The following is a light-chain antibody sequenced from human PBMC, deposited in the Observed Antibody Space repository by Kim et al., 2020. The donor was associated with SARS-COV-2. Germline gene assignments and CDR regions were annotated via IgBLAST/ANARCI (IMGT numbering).Light chain of an antibody. J-gene: IGLJ1*01. CDR1: SSNVESNY. V-gene: IGLV1-47*01. CDR3: ATWDDSVSASV. Sequence: GQRVTISCSGSSSNVESNYVYWYQQVPGTATKLLIFRNEQRPSGVPDRFSASKSGTSSSLTISELRSEDEAEYHCATWDDSVSASVFGTGTKVTVL. CDR2: RNE.